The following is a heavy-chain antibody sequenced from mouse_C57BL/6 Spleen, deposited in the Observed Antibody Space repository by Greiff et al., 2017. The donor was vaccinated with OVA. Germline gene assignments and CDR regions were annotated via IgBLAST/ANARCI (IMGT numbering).Heavy chain of an antibody. CDR1: GYTFTSYW. CDR2: IDPSDSET. D-gene: IGHD2-5*01. V-gene: IGHV1-52*01. J-gene: IGHJ3*01. Sequence: QVQLQQPGAELVRPGSSVKLSCKASGYTFTSYWMHWVKQRPIQGLEWIGNIDPSDSETHYNQKFKDKATLTVDKSSSTAYMQLGSLTSEDSAVYYCATYYSKGTWFAYWGQGTLVTVSA. CDR3: ATYYSKGTWFAY.